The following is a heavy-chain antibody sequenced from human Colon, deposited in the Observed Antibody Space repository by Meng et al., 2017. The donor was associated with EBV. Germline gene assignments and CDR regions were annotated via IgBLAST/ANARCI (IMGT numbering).Heavy chain of an antibody. J-gene: IGHJ4*02. CDR2: IYYTGST. V-gene: IGHV4-30-4*01. CDR3: ARNYYFDY. Sequence: QVRLQVPGPGLVKPSQTLSPTCTVSGGSINSGDYYWSWIRQPPGKGLEWIGYIYYTGSTYYNPSLKSRVTISMDTSKNQFSLRLSSVTAADTAVYYCARNYYFDYWGQGTLVTVSS. CDR1: GGSINSGDYY.